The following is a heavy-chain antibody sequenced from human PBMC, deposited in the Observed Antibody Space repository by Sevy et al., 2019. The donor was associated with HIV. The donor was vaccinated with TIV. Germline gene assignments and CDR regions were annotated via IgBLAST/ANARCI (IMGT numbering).Heavy chain of an antibody. V-gene: IGHV3-21*01. CDR2: ISSSSYI. Sequence: GGSLRLSCAASGFTFSSYSMNWVRQAPGKGLEWVSSISSSSYIYYADSVKGRFTISRDNAKNSLYLQMNSLRAEDTAVYYCAREDVVVPAATRYYYGMDVWGQGTTVTVSS. D-gene: IGHD2-2*01. CDR3: AREDVVVPAATRYYYGMDV. CDR1: GFTFSSYS. J-gene: IGHJ6*02.